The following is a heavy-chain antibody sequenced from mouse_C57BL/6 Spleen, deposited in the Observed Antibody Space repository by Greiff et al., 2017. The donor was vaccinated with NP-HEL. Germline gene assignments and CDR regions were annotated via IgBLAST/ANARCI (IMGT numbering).Heavy chain of an antibody. CDR3: ASETRYFDV. J-gene: IGHJ1*03. CDR1: GYTFTDYY. Sequence: QVHVKQSGAELVRPGASVKLSCKASGYTFTDYYINWVKQRPGQGLEWIARIYPGSGNTYYNEKFKGKATLTAEKSSSTAYMQLSSLTSEDSAVYFCASETRYFDVWGTGTTVTVSS. V-gene: IGHV1-76*01. CDR2: IYPGSGNT.